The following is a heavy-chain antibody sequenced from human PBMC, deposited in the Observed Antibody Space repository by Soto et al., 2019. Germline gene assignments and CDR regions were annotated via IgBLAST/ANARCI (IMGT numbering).Heavy chain of an antibody. Sequence: QVQLQESGPGLVKPSQTLSLTCTVSGGSISSGAYYWSWIRQHPGKGLEWIGYIYKTGSTYYNPSRKSRVTISIDTSKNQFSLKLSSVTAADTAVYYCARVGGYQLLYGVDYWGQGTLVTVSS. D-gene: IGHD2-2*02. CDR1: GGSISSGAYY. CDR3: ARVGGYQLLYGVDY. J-gene: IGHJ4*02. CDR2: IYKTGST. V-gene: IGHV4-31*03.